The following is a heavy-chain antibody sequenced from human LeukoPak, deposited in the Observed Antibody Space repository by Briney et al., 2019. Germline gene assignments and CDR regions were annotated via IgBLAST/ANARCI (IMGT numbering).Heavy chain of an antibody. J-gene: IGHJ4*02. CDR3: ARKNGLDY. Sequence: GGSLRLSCAASGFTFSSYSLNWVRQAPGKGLEWVASINQDGSEKYYLDSVKGRFTISRDNAKNSLYLQMNSLRAEDTAVYYCARKNGLDYWGQGTLVTVSS. CDR2: INQDGSEK. CDR1: GFTFSSYS. V-gene: IGHV3-7*01.